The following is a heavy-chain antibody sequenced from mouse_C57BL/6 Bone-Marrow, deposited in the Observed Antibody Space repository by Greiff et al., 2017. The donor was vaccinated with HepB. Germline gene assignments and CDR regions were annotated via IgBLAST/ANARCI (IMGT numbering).Heavy chain of an antibody. CDR1: GFSFNTYA. Sequence: EVKLVESGGGLVQPKGSLKLSCAASGFSFNTYAMNWVRQAPGKGLEWVARIRSKSNNYATYYADSEKDRFTISRDDSESMLYLQMNNLKTGDTAMYYCVRAYYSNPKLWYYDVWGTGTTVTVSS. J-gene: IGHJ1*03. D-gene: IGHD2-5*01. V-gene: IGHV10-1*01. CDR2: IRSKSNNYAT. CDR3: VRAYYSNPKLWYYDV.